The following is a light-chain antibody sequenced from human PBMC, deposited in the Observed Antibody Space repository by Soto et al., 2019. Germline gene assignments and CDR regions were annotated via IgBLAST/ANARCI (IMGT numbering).Light chain of an antibody. Sequence: EITMTQSPDTLSVSPGERATLSCRASRSVSSNLAWYQQRPGQAPRLLIYGASTRATGIPARFSGSGSGTEFTLTISSLQSEDFVVYYCQQYNNWPPYTFGQGTKVDIK. V-gene: IGKV3D-15*01. J-gene: IGKJ2*01. CDR2: GAS. CDR1: RSVSSN. CDR3: QQYNNWPPYT.